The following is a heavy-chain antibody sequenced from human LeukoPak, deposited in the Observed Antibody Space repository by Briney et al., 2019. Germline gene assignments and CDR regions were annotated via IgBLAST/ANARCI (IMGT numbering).Heavy chain of an antibody. CDR2: IRSDGSNK. V-gene: IGHV3-30*02. J-gene: IGHJ4*02. CDR1: GFSFSSYG. CDR3: ARDPERPPAYYFDY. Sequence: GGSLRLSCAGSGFSFSSYGMHWVRQAPGKGLEWMAFIRSDGSNKYYADSVKGRFTISRDNSKNTLYLQMNSLRAEDTAVYYCARDPERPPAYYFDYWGQGTLVIVSS. D-gene: IGHD1-14*01.